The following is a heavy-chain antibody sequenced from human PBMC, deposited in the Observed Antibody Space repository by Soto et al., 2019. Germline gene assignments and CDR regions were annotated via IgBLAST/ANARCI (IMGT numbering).Heavy chain of an antibody. CDR2: VIPSFGTA. J-gene: IGHJ5*02. D-gene: IGHD3-10*01. CDR3: ARVPLTMVGNWFDP. V-gene: IGHV1-69*06. CDR1: GGTFSTYA. Sequence: VHLVQSGAEVKKPGSSVKVSCKASGGTFSTYAISWVRQARGQGLEWMGGVIPSFGTATYAQKFQGRVTIIADKFTSPAYMELSSLRTEDTAVYYCARVPLTMVGNWFDPWGQGTLVTVSS.